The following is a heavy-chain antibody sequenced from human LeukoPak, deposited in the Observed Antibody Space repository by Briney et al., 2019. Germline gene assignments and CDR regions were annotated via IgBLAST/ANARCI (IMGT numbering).Heavy chain of an antibody. J-gene: IGHJ4*02. Sequence: TLSLTSTVSGGSISGSSYYWSWIRQPPGKGLEWIGYIYFNGNTYYNPSLTSRVTMSVDTSTNQCSLKLSSVTAADTAVYYCARILLDYFDSNGYPDYWGQGTLVTVSS. CDR3: ARILLDYFDSNGYPDY. CDR1: GGSISGSSYY. CDR2: IYFNGNT. V-gene: IGHV4-30-4*08. D-gene: IGHD3-22*01.